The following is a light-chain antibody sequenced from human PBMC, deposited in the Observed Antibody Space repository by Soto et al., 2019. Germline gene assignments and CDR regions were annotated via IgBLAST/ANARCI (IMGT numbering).Light chain of an antibody. CDR1: QSVSTN. Sequence: EIVLTQSPATLSLSPGGRATLSCRASQSVSTNLAWYQQKPGQAPRLLIYDASNRATGIPVRFSGSGSGTDFTLTISSLEPEDFALYYCQQRNNWPITFGQGTRWRL. V-gene: IGKV3-11*01. CDR2: DAS. CDR3: QQRNNWPIT. J-gene: IGKJ5*01.